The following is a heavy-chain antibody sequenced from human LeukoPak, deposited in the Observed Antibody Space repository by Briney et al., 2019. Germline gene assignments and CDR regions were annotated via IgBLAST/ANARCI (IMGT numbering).Heavy chain of an antibody. D-gene: IGHD5-24*01. J-gene: IGHJ5*02. CDR3: ASKSEMATIET. CDR1: GGSFSGYC. Sequence: SETLSLTCAVYGGSFSGYCWSWIRQPPGKGLEWIGEINHSGSTNYNPSLKSRVTISVDTSKNQFSLKLSSVTAADTAVYYCASKSEMATIETWGQGTLVTVSS. V-gene: IGHV4-34*01. CDR2: INHSGST.